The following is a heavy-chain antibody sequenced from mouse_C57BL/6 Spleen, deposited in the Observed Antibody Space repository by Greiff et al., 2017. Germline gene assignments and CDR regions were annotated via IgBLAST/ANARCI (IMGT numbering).Heavy chain of an antibody. CDR1: GYTFTSYW. J-gene: IGHJ3*01. Sequence: VQLQQPGAELVKPGASVKLSCKASGYTFTSYWMHWVKQRPGQGLEWIGMIHPNSGSTNYNEKFKSKATLTVDKSSSTAYMQLSSLTSEDSAVXYCARGMVTTWEPPFAYWGQGTLVTVSA. CDR3: ARGMVTTWEPPFAY. D-gene: IGHD2-2*01. V-gene: IGHV1-64*01. CDR2: IHPNSGST.